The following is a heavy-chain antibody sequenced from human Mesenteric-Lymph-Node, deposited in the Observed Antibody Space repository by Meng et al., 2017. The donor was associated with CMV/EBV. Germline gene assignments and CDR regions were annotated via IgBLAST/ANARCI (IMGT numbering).Heavy chain of an antibody. Sequence: GESLKISCAASGFTFSNYWMSWVRQAPGKGLEWVANIKQDESEKYYVDSVKGRFTISRDNAKNSLYLQMNSLRAEDTAVYYCARVEYYHGSGSFDHWGQGTLVTVSS. V-gene: IGHV3-7*01. J-gene: IGHJ4*02. D-gene: IGHD3-10*01. CDR2: IKQDESEK. CDR3: ARVEYYHGSGSFDH. CDR1: GFTFSNYW.